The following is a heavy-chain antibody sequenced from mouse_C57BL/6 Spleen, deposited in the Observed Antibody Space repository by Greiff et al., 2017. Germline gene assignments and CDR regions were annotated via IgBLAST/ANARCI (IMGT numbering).Heavy chain of an antibody. D-gene: IGHD1-1*01. Sequence: VQLQESGAELVRPGASVKLSCTASGYNFTDDYMHWVKQRPEQGLEWIGWIDPENGDTEYASKFQGKATITADTSSTTAYLQLSSLTSEDAAVXYYTPFSTVIAAYAMDYWGQGTSVTVSS. J-gene: IGHJ4*01. CDR1: GYNFTDDY. CDR2: IDPENGDT. V-gene: IGHV14-4*01. CDR3: TPFSTVIAAYAMDY.